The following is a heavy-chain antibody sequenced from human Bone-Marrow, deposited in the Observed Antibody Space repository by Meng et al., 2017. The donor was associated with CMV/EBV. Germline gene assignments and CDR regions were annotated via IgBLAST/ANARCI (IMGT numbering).Heavy chain of an antibody. Sequence: SETLSLTCTVSGDSINTNTFYWGWIRQPPGKGLEWIGTIYYSGSSYHNTSLKSRVATSVDTSKNQFSLKLNSVTAADTAVYHCARLKSREYSYGHFDYWGQGTLVTVSS. D-gene: IGHD5-18*01. V-gene: IGHV4-39*01. CDR2: IYYSGSS. CDR1: GDSINTNTFY. CDR3: ARLKSREYSYGHFDY. J-gene: IGHJ4*02.